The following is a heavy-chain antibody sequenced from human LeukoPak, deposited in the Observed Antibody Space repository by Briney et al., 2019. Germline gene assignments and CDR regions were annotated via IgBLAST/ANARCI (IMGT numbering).Heavy chain of an antibody. CDR2: IYHSGST. D-gene: IGHD5-18*01. V-gene: IGHV4-4*02. CDR1: GGSITSRHW. Sequence: SGTLSLTCAVSGGSITSRHWWSWVRQPPGKGPEWIGEIYHSGSTNYNPSLESRVTISVDKSKNQFSLKLTSVTAADTAVYYCARDRGDTATIDYWGRGTLVTVSS. J-gene: IGHJ4*02. CDR3: ARDRGDTATIDY.